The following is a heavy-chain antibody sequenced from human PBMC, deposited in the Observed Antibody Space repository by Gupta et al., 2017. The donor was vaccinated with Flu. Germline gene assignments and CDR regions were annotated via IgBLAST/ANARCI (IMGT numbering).Heavy chain of an antibody. CDR1: YD. Sequence: YDMHWVRQTTGKGLEWVSAIGTAGDTYYPGSGKGRFTISRENAKNSLYLQMNSLSAGDTAVYYCARGKALWQLPKYYGMDVWGQGTTVTV. J-gene: IGHJ6*02. V-gene: IGHV3-13*01. CDR2: IGTAGDT. CDR3: ARGKALWQLPKYYGMDV. D-gene: IGHD2-21*01.